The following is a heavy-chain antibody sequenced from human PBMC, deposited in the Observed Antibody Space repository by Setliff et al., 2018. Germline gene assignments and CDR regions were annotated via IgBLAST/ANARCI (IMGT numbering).Heavy chain of an antibody. CDR3: AKDSRYCSGGSCSEPDAFDI. J-gene: IGHJ3*02. D-gene: IGHD2-15*01. CDR2: FDPEDEET. Sequence: ASVKVSCKASGYTFTSYAMNWVRQAPGQGLEWMGGFDPEDEETIYAPKFQGRVTITRSTSLSTAYMELSSLRSEDTAVYYCAKDSRYCSGGSCSEPDAFDIWGQGTMVTVSS. CDR1: GYTFTSYA. V-gene: IGHV1-8*03.